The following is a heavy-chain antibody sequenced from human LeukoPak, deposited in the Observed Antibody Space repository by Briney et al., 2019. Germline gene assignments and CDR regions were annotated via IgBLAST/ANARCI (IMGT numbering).Heavy chain of an antibody. V-gene: IGHV1-2*02. Sequence: ASVKVSRKASGYTFTGYYMHWVRQAPGQGLEWMGWINPNSGGTRYAQKFQGRVTMTRDTSISTAYMDLSRLTSDDTAVYYCAREGIAADDTNWFNPWGQGTLVTVSS. D-gene: IGHD6-13*01. CDR1: GYTFTGYY. J-gene: IGHJ5*02. CDR2: INPNSGGT. CDR3: AREGIAADDTNWFNP.